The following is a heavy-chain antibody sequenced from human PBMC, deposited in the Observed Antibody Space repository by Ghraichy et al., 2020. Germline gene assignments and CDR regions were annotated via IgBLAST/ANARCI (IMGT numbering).Heavy chain of an antibody. J-gene: IGHJ4*02. CDR1: GFTVSSNY. V-gene: IGHV3-53*01. Sequence: GGSLRLSCAASGFTVSSNYMSWVRQAPGKGLEWVSVIYSGGSTYYADSVKGRFTISRDNSKNTLYLQMNSLRAEDTAVYYCARAHYEGATYYFDYWGQGTLVTVSS. CDR2: IYSGGST. CDR3: ARAHYEGATYYFDY. D-gene: IGHD1-26*01.